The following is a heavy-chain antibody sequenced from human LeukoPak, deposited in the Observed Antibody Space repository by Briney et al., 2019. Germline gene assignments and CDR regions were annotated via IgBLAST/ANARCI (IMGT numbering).Heavy chain of an antibody. D-gene: IGHD1-7*01. CDR1: GGSISSYY. CDR3: ARDRGRTGTTFDY. CDR2: IYYSGST. J-gene: IGHJ4*02. Sequence: SETLSLTCTVSGGSISSYYWSWIRQPPGKGLEWIGYIYYSGSTNYNPSLKSRVTISVDTSKNQFSLKLSSVTAADTAVYYCARDRGRTGTTFDYWGQGTLVTVSS. V-gene: IGHV4-59*12.